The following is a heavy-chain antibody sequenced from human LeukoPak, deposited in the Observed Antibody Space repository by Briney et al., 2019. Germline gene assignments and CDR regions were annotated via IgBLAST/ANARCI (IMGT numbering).Heavy chain of an antibody. CDR3: ARDQHSRTWYRGAFDV. Sequence: GGSLRLSCAASGFTFTTSWMEWFPQAPGKGLVGVSRIESDGTSTTYADSVKGRFTITRDNAKSTLYMQMNSLRAEDTAVYYCARDQHSRTWYRGAFDVWGQGTMVSVSS. D-gene: IGHD6-13*01. V-gene: IGHV3-74*01. J-gene: IGHJ3*01. CDR2: IESDGTST. CDR1: GFTFTTSW.